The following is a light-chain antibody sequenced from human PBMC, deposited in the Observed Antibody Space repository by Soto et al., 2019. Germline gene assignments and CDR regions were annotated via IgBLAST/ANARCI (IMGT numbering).Light chain of an antibody. CDR2: DAS. J-gene: IGKJ2*01. CDR1: QSLSSGY. CDR3: HQYGSSVPFT. Sequence: EIXLTQSPGTLSLSPGERATLSCRASQSLSSGYLAWYQQKPGQTPSLLIYDASKRAAGIPDRFSGSGSGTDFSLIISRLEPEDFAVYYCHQYGSSVPFTFGQGTRLEIK. V-gene: IGKV3-20*01.